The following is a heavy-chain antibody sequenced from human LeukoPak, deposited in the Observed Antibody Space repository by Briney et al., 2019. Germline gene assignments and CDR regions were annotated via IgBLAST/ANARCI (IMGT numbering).Heavy chain of an antibody. Sequence: SETLSLTCTVSGGSFSSSDYYWSWIRQPPWKGLEWIGEINHSGSTNYNPSLKSRVTISVDASKNQFSLKLSSVTAADTAVYYCARRVVVPAAGYNWFDPWGQGTLVTVSS. D-gene: IGHD2-2*01. CDR2: INHSGST. CDR3: ARRVVVPAAGYNWFDP. J-gene: IGHJ5*02. V-gene: IGHV4-34*01. CDR1: GGSFSSSDYY.